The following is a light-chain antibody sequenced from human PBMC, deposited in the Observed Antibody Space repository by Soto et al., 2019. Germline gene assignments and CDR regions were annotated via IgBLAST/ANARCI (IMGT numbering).Light chain of an antibody. V-gene: IGLV2-14*01. CDR2: VVS. J-gene: IGLJ3*02. Sequence: QSVLTQPASVSGSPGQSITISCTGTSSDVGAYNYVSWYQQHPGKAPKLMIYVVSNRPSGVSNRFSGSKSGNTASLTISGLQAEDEGDYYCSSYTSGSTWVFGGGTKLTVL. CDR3: SSYTSGSTWV. CDR1: SSDVGAYNY.